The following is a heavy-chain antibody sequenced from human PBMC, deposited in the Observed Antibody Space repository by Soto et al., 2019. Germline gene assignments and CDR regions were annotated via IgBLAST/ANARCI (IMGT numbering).Heavy chain of an antibody. CDR2: ISYDGRSK. V-gene: IGHV3-30*18. Sequence: QVQLVESGGGVVQPGRSLRLSCAASGFIFSSYGMHWFRQSPGKGLEWVAVISYDGRSKYYADSVKGRFTIYRANSENTLHLQMNSLRAEDTAMYYGAKGGENQLLRIDFDYWGQGTPVTVSS. CDR3: AKGGENQLLRIDFDY. CDR1: GFIFSSYG. D-gene: IGHD2-2*01. J-gene: IGHJ4*02.